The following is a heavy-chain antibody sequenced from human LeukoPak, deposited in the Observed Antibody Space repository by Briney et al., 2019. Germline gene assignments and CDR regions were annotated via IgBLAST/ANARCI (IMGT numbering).Heavy chain of an antibody. CDR1: GFTFDDYA. V-gene: IGHV3-9*01. D-gene: IGHD6-19*01. CDR3: VHSSGWYHFDY. Sequence: PGRSLRLSCAASGFTFDDYAMHWVRQAPGKGLEWVSGISWNSGSIGYADSVKGRFTISRDNAKNSLYLQMNSLRAEDTALYYCVHSSGWYHFDYWGQGTLVTVSS. J-gene: IGHJ4*02. CDR2: ISWNSGSI.